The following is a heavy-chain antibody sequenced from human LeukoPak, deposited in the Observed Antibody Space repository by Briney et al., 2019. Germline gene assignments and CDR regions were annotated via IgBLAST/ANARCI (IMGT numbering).Heavy chain of an antibody. D-gene: IGHD2-2*01. Sequence: KPSETLSLTCAVSGYSISIGFFWGWIRQPPGKGLEWVGSIYHSGSTYYNPSLTSRVTISVDTSKNQFSLKLSSVTAADTAGYYCARRPYCASTSCPPRHAFDIWGQGTMVTVSS. CDR1: GYSISIGFF. J-gene: IGHJ3*02. V-gene: IGHV4-38-2*01. CDR3: ARRPYCASTSCPPRHAFDI. CDR2: IYHSGST.